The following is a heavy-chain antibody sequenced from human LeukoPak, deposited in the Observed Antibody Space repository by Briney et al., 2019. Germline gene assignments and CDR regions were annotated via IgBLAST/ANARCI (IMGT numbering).Heavy chain of an antibody. CDR3: ARVHSSSSVFYYYYMDV. D-gene: IGHD6-6*01. Sequence: GGSLRLSCAASGFTFSSYWMDWVRQAPGKGLVWVSRINSDGSSTSYADSVKGRFTISRDNAKNTLYLQMNSLRAEDTAVYYCARVHSSSSVFYYYYMDVWGKGTTVTVSS. CDR1: GFTFSSYW. J-gene: IGHJ6*03. V-gene: IGHV3-74*01. CDR2: INSDGSST.